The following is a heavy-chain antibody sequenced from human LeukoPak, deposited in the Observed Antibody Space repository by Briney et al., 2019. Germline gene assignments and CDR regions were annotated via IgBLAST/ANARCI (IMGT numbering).Heavy chain of an antibody. Sequence: SETLSLTCTVSGGSISSHYWSWIWQPPGKGLEWIGYIYYSGSTNYNPSLKSRVTMPVDTSKNQFSLKLSSVTAADTAVYYCARDAGYSYGYNYWGQGTLVTVSS. CDR2: IYYSGST. D-gene: IGHD5-18*01. J-gene: IGHJ4*02. CDR1: GGSISSHY. CDR3: ARDAGYSYGYNY. V-gene: IGHV4-59*11.